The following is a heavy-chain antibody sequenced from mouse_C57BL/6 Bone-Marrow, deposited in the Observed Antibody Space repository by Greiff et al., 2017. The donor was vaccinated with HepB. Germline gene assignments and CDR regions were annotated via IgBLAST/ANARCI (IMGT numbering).Heavy chain of an antibody. D-gene: IGHD3-2*02. CDR1: GYTFTSYW. CDR2: IDPSDSYT. J-gene: IGHJ2*01. V-gene: IGHV1-69*01. Sequence: QVQLQQPGAELVMPGASVKLSCKASGYTFTSYWMHWVKQRPGQGLEWIGEIDPSDSYTNCNQKFKGKSTLTVDKSSSTANMQLSSLTSEDSAVYYCERERGQLRLLYLDYGGQGTTPTVSS. CDR3: ERERGQLRLLYLDY.